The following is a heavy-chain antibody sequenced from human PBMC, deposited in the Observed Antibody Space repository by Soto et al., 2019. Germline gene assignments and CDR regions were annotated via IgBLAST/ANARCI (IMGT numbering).Heavy chain of an antibody. CDR1: GFTVSSNY. CDR2: IYSGGST. D-gene: IGHD1-26*01. V-gene: IGHV3-53*01. Sequence: GGSLRLSCAASGFTVSSNYMSWVRQAPGKGLEWVSVIYSGGSTYYADSVKGRFTISRDNSKNTLYLQMNSLRAEDTAVYYCARAQYSGSSRLEYWGQGTLVTVSS. J-gene: IGHJ4*02. CDR3: ARAQYSGSSRLEY.